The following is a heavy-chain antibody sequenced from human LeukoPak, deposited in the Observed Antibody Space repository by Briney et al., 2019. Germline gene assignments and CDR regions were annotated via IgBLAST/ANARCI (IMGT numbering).Heavy chain of an antibody. CDR1: GLTFRSHA. J-gene: IGHJ6*02. V-gene: IGHV3-23*01. Sequence: GGSLRLSCAASGLTFRSHAMSWVRQAPGKGLEWVSAISGSGGSTYYADSVKGRFTISRDNSKNTLYLQMNSLRAEDTAVYYCARDFRYYDFWSGHYYYYGMDVWGQGTTVTVSS. D-gene: IGHD3-3*01. CDR2: ISGSGGST. CDR3: ARDFRYYDFWSGHYYYYGMDV.